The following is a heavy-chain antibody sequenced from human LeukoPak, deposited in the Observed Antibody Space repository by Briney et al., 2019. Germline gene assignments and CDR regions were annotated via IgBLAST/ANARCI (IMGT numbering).Heavy chain of an antibody. CDR3: AREPIYCSGGSCYSENWFDP. CDR1: GGTFISYA. CDR2: IIPILGIA. Sequence: SVKVSCKASGGTFISYAISWVRQAPGQGLEWMGRIIPILGIANYAQKFQGRVTITADKSTSTAYMELSSLRSEDTAVYYCAREPIYCSGGSCYSENWFDPWGQGTLVTVSS. J-gene: IGHJ5*02. V-gene: IGHV1-69*04. D-gene: IGHD2-15*01.